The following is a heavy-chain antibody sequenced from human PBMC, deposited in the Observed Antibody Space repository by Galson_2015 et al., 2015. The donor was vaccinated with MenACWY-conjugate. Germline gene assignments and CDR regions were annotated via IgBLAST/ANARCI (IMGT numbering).Heavy chain of an antibody. D-gene: IGHD3-10*01. Sequence: SVKVSCKASGYTFTSYGISWVRQAPGQGLEWMGWVSAYNGNTNYAQKLQGRVTMTTDTSTSTAYMELRSLRSDDTAVYYCARLDYGSGSYQVDVWGQGTTVTVSS. CDR1: GYTFTSYG. J-gene: IGHJ6*02. V-gene: IGHV1-18*01. CDR2: VSAYNGNT. CDR3: ARLDYGSGSYQVDV.